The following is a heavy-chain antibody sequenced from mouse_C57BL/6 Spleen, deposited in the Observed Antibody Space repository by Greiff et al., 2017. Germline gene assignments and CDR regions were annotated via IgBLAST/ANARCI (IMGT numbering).Heavy chain of an antibody. CDR2: IYPGDGDT. Sequence: QVQLQQSGPELVKPGASVKISCKASGYAFSSSWMNWVKQRPGKGLEWIGRIYPGDGDTNYNGKFKGTSTMSADKSSSTAYMQLSSLTSEDSAVYFCARVATKVTEDYWGQGTTLTVSS. J-gene: IGHJ2*01. CDR1: GYAFSSSW. D-gene: IGHD2-2*01. V-gene: IGHV1-82*01. CDR3: ARVATKVTEDY.